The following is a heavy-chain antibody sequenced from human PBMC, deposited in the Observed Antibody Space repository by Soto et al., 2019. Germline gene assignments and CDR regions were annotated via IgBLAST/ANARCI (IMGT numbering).Heavy chain of an antibody. V-gene: IGHV4-30-4*01. CDR3: ARSPYDYVWGSYRTSLGNWFDP. CDR1: GGSISSGDYY. CDR2: IYCSGST. D-gene: IGHD3-16*02. J-gene: IGHJ5*02. Sequence: SETLSLTCTVSGGSISSGDYYWSWIRQPPGKGLEWIGYIYCSGSTYYNPSLKSRVTISVDTSKNQFSLKLSSVTAADTAVYYCARSPYDYVWGSYRTSLGNWFDPWGQGTLVTVSS.